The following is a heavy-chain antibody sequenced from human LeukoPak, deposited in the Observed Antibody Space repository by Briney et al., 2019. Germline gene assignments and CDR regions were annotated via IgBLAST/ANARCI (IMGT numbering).Heavy chain of an antibody. CDR3: ARGWSADY. V-gene: IGHV3-48*01. CDR1: GFTFSSYS. D-gene: IGHD2-8*01. CDR2: ISSSSSTI. Sequence: PGGSLRLSCAVSGFTFSSYSMNWVRQAPGKGLEWVSYISSSSSTIYYADSVKGRFTISRDNAKNSLYLQMNSLRAEDTAVYYCARGWSADYWGQGTLVTVSS. J-gene: IGHJ4*02.